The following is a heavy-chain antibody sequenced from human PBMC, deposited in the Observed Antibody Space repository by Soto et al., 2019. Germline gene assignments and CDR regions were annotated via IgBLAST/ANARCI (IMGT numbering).Heavy chain of an antibody. CDR2: ISSSSGSI. Sequence: GGSLRLSCAASGFMFSTYGMHLVRQAPGKGLEWVSYISSSSGSIFYADSVRGRFTISRDDSKNTLYLQMNSLESEDTAVYYCAWEAAHLYASCARGTLVTVSA. D-gene: IGHD1-26*01. CDR1: GFMFSTYG. J-gene: IGHJ5*02. CDR3: AWEAAHLYAS. V-gene: IGHV3-48*01.